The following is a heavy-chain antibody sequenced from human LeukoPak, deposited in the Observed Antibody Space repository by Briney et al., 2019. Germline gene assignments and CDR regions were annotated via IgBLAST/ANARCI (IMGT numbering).Heavy chain of an antibody. CDR1: GGSFSGNY. V-gene: IGHV4-34*01. Sequence: SETLSLICSVYGGSFSGNYWSWIRQPPGKALERMGEINHSGSTNYNPSLKSRVTISVDTSKNHFSLKVSSVTAADTAVYYCARRLRYPYYFYMDIWGKGTTVTVSS. D-gene: IGHD3-9*01. CDR3: ARRLRYPYYFYMDI. CDR2: INHSGST. J-gene: IGHJ6*03.